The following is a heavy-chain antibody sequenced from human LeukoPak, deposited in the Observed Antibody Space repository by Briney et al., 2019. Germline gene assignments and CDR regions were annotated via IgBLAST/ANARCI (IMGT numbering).Heavy chain of an antibody. Sequence: ASVKVSCKVSGYTLTELSMHWVRQAPGKGLEWMGGFDPEDGETIYAQKFQGRVTMTEDTSTDTAYMELSSLRSEDTAVCYCATVKYYDFWSGYYRKEYYFDYWGQGTLVTVSS. D-gene: IGHD3-3*01. V-gene: IGHV1-24*01. CDR3: ATVKYYDFWSGYYRKEYYFDY. CDR1: GYTLTELS. J-gene: IGHJ4*02. CDR2: FDPEDGET.